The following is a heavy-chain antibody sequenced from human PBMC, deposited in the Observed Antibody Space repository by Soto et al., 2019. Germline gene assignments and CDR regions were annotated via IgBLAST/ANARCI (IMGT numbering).Heavy chain of an antibody. D-gene: IGHD6-19*01. CDR1: GFTVSSNY. Sequence: GGSLRLSCAASGFTVSSNYMSWVRQAPGKGLEWVSVIYSGGSTYYADSVKGRFTISRDNSKNTLYLQMNSLRAEDTAVYYCARMGRAVAGPYDYWGQGTLVTVSS. CDR3: ARMGRAVAGPYDY. J-gene: IGHJ4*02. V-gene: IGHV3-53*01. CDR2: IYSGGST.